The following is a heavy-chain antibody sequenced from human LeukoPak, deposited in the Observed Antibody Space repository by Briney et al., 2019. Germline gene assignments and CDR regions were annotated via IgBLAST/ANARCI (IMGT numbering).Heavy chain of an antibody. CDR1: GGTFSSYA. V-gene: IGHV1-69*13. J-gene: IGHJ6*03. CDR3: ARVHTPGGGYYYYYMDV. D-gene: IGHD1-14*01. Sequence: SVKVSCKASGGTFSSYAISWVRQAPGQGLEWMEGIIPIFGTANYAQKFQGRVTITADESTSAAYMELSSLRSEDTAVYYCARVHTPGGGYYYYYMDVWGKGTTVTVSS. CDR2: IIPIFGTA.